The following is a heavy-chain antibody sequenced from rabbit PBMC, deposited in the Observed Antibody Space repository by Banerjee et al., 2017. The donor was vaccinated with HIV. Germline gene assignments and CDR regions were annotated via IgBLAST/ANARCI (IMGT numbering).Heavy chain of an antibody. CDR2: IYAGSSGST. CDR3: AREAGYAGYGYALPTHSTRLDL. V-gene: IGHV1S40*01. J-gene: IGHJ3*01. D-gene: IGHD6-1*01. CDR1: GFSFSSSYY. Sequence: QSLEESGGDLVKPGASLTLTCTASGFSFSSSYYMCWVRQAPGKGLEWIACIYAGSSGSTYYASWAKGRFTISKTSSTTVTLQMTSLTAADTATYFCAREAGYAGYGYALPTHSTRLDLWGPGTLVTVS.